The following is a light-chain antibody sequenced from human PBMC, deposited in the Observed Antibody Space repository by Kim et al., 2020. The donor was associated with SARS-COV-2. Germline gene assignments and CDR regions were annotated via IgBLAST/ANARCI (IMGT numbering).Light chain of an antibody. CDR2: GAS. CDR1: QSVSSSY. J-gene: IGKJ2*01. V-gene: IGKV3-20*01. CDR3: QQYGSSPPYT. Sequence: SPGKRATLSCRASQSVSSSYLAWYQQKPGQAPRLLIYGASSRATGIPDRFSCSGSGTDFTLTISRLEPEDFAVYYCQQYGSSPPYTFGQGTKLEI.